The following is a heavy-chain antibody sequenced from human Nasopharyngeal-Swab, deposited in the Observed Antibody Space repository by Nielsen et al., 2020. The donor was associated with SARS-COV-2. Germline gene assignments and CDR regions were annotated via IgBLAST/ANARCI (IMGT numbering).Heavy chain of an antibody. CDR2: INPSGGST. CDR1: GYTFTSYY. D-gene: IGHD3-3*01. Sequence: ASVKVSCKASGYTFTSYYMHWVRQAPGQGLEWMGIINPSGGSTSYAQKFQGRVTMTRDTSTSTVYMELSSLRSEDTAVYYCARDVIIYDFWSGYYRDPVSYYMDVWGKGTTVTVSS. CDR3: ARDVIIYDFWSGYYRDPVSYYMDV. J-gene: IGHJ6*03. V-gene: IGHV1-46*01.